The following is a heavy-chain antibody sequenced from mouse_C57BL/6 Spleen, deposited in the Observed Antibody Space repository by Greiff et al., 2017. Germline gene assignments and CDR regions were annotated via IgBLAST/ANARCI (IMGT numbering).Heavy chain of an antibody. J-gene: IGHJ2*01. Sequence: QVQLKQSDAELVKPGASVKISCKGSGYTFTDHTIHWMKQRPEQGLEWIGHIYPRDGSTKYNEKFKGEATLTADKSSSTAYMQLKSLTSEDSAVYFCSRGNCDENFDCWGQGTTLTVSS. V-gene: IGHV1-78*01. CDR1: GYTFTDHT. CDR3: SRGNCDENFDC. D-gene: IGHD4-1*01. CDR2: IYPRDGST.